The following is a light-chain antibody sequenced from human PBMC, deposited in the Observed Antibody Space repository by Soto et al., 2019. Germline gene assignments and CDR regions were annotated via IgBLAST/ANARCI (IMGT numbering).Light chain of an antibody. J-gene: IGKJ3*01. Sequence: EIVLTQSPGTLSLSPGERVTLSCRAGQNVYINSLAWYQQKPGQTPRLLIYGASTRAAAVPDRFSGSGSGTDFALSIDGLEPEDFAIYYCQQYGVSPLTFGPGTRVD. CDR2: GAS. CDR1: QNVYINS. V-gene: IGKV3-20*01. CDR3: QQYGVSPLT.